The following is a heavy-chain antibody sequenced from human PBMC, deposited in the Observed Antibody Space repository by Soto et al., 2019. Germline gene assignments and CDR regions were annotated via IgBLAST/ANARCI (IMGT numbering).Heavy chain of an antibody. CDR2: IYYSGST. J-gene: IGHJ6*03. D-gene: IGHD2-2*01. V-gene: IGHV4-31*03. CDR3: ARWVPAAYYYYYYMDV. Sequence: PSETMSLTCTVAGGSLSSGGCYWSWIRQHPGKGLEWIGYIYYSGSTYYNPSLKSRVTISVDTSKNQFSLKLSSVTAADTAVYYCARWVPAAYYYYYYMDVWGKGTTVTVSS. CDR1: GGSLSSGGCY.